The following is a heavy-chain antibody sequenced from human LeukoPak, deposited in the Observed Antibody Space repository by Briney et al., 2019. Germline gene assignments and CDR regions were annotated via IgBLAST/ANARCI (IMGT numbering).Heavy chain of an antibody. CDR3: AREKVNGYNGRFDY. Sequence: GGSLRLSCAASGFTFSDYYMSWIRQAPGKGLEWVSYIGFSDVTIYYADSVKGRFTISRDNAKNSLYLQMNSLRAEDTAVYYCAREKVNGYNGRFDYWGQGTLVTVSS. CDR1: GFTFSDYY. V-gene: IGHV3-11*01. J-gene: IGHJ4*02. D-gene: IGHD5-12*01. CDR2: IGFSDVTI.